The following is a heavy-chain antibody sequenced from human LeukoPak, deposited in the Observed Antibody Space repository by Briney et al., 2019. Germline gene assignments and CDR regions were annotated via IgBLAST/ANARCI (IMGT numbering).Heavy chain of an antibody. Sequence: SETLSLTCAVSGGSLSRGSYSWSWIRQPPGKGLEWIGYIFHNGNTHYNPSLKSRVTLSIDKSKNQFSLKLSSVTAADTALYFCARGGGFYGTGTTHFDYWGQGTLVIVSS. CDR1: GGSLSRGSYS. CDR2: IFHNGNT. D-gene: IGHD4-17*01. V-gene: IGHV4-30-2*01. CDR3: ARGGGFYGTGTTHFDY. J-gene: IGHJ4*02.